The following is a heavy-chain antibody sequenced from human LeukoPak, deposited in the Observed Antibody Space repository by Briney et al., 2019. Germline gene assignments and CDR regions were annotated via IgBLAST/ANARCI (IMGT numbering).Heavy chain of an antibody. V-gene: IGHV4-59*12. J-gene: IGHJ5*02. CDR2: IYYSGDT. CDR3: AREVCSSTSCYISPDGWFDP. CDR1: GGSITGYS. Sequence: PETLSLTCSVSGGSITGYSWSWIRQPPGKGLEWIGYIYYSGDTYYNASLKSRVTISVDTSKNQFSLKLSSVTAADTAVYYCAREVCSSTSCYISPDGWFDPWGQGTLVTVSS. D-gene: IGHD2-2*02.